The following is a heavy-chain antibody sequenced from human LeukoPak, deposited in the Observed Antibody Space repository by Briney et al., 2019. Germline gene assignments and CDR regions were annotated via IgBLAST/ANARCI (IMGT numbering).Heavy chain of an antibody. D-gene: IGHD3-3*01. CDR1: GFTFSRYG. CDR3: ARDSTYYDFWSGYYTQVYGMDV. V-gene: IGHV3-33*01. Sequence: GRSLRLSCAASGFTFSRYGMHWVRQAPGKGLEWVAVIWYDGSNKYYADSVKGRFTISRDNSKNTLYLQMNSLRAEDTAVYYCARDSTYYDFWSGYYTQVYGMDVWGQGTTVTVSS. J-gene: IGHJ6*02. CDR2: IWYDGSNK.